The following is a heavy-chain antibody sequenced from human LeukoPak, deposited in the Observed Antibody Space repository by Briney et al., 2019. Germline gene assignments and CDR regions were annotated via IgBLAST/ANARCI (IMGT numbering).Heavy chain of an antibody. D-gene: IGHD5-18*01. J-gene: IGHJ5*02. CDR2: ITYDGSEM. CDR1: GFTFISYG. CDR3: ARNRGYTYDYASFYP. Sequence: PGGSLRLSCAASGFTFISYGMYWVRQAPGKGLECVAFITYDGSEMYYADSVKGRFTISIDNSRDTLYLQVNSLRGDDTAIYYCARNRGYTYDYASFYPWGQGTLVTVSS. V-gene: IGHV3-30*19.